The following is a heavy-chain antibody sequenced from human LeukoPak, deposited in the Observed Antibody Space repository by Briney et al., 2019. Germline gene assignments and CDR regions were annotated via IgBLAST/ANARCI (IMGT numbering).Heavy chain of an antibody. J-gene: IGHJ4*02. V-gene: IGHV1-18*01. D-gene: IGHD3-22*01. Sequence: ASVKVSCKASGYTFTSYGIGWARQAPGQGLEWMGWISAYNGNTNYAQKLQGRVTMTTDTYTSTAYMELRSLRSDDTAVYYCARAPTYYYDSSGYSDYWGQGTLVTVSS. CDR1: GYTFTSYG. CDR2: ISAYNGNT. CDR3: ARAPTYYYDSSGYSDY.